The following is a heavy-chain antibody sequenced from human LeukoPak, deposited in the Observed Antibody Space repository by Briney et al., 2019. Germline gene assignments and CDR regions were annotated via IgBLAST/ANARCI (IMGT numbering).Heavy chain of an antibody. CDR2: INHSGST. J-gene: IGHJ5*02. CDR3: ASHIVVVTATNGPRNWFDP. D-gene: IGHD2-21*02. V-gene: IGHV4-34*01. Sequence: PSETLSLTCTVSGGSISSYYWSWIRQPPGKGLEWIGEINHSGSTNYNPSLKSRVTISVDTSKNQFSLKLSSVTAADTAVYYCASHIVVVTATNGPRNWFDPWGQGTLVTVSS. CDR1: GGSISSYY.